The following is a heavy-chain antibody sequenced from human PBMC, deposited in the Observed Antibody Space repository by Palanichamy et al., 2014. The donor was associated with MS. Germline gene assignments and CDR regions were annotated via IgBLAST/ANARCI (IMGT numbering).Heavy chain of an antibody. D-gene: IGHD3-9*01. CDR1: GFTFSGYA. CDR2: ISYDGSNK. V-gene: IGHV3-30*04. CDR3: ARGSYYDILTDLDY. Sequence: QVQLVESGGGVVQPGRSLRLSCAASGFTFSGYAMHWVRQAPGKGLEWVAVISYDGSNKYYADSVKGRFTISRDNSKNTLYLQMNSLRAEDTAVYYCARGSYYDILTDLDYWGQGTLVTVSS. J-gene: IGHJ4*02.